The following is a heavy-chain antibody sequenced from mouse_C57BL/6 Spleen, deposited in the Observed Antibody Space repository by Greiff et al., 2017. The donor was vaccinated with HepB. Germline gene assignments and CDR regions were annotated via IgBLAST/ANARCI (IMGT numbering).Heavy chain of an antibody. Sequence: EVQLQQSGAELVRPGASVKLSCTASGFNIKDYYMHWVKQRPEQGLEWIGRIDPEDGDTEYAPKFQGKATMTADTSSNTAYLQLSSLTSEDTAVYYCTTPYYDYDAGYAMDYWGQGTSVTVSS. D-gene: IGHD2-4*01. CDR2: IDPEDGDT. J-gene: IGHJ4*01. CDR3: TTPYYDYDAGYAMDY. V-gene: IGHV14-1*01. CDR1: GFNIKDYY.